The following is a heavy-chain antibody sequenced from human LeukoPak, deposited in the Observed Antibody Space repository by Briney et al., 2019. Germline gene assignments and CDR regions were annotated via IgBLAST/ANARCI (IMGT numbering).Heavy chain of an antibody. CDR1: GFTFSTYW. CDR3: ATEGRMPSTTPALNWFDP. Sequence: GGSLGLSCAVSGFTFSTYWMSWVRQAPGKGLEWVANIKEDGSEKYYVDSVKGRFAISRDNAKNSLYLQMDSLRAEDTAVYYCATEGRMPSTTPALNWFDPWGQGTLVTVSS. D-gene: IGHD1/OR15-1a*01. CDR2: IKEDGSEK. J-gene: IGHJ5*02. V-gene: IGHV3-7*01.